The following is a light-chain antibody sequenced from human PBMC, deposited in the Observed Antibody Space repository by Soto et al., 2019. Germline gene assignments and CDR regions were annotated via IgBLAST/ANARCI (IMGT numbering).Light chain of an antibody. CDR3: QQYNNWEET. J-gene: IGKJ1*01. CDR1: QSVSSN. V-gene: IGKV3-15*01. CDR2: GAS. Sequence: EIVMTQSPATLSVSPGERATLSCMASQSVSSNLAWYQQKPGQAPRLLIYGASTRATGIPARFSGSGSGTEFTLTISSLQSEDFAFYYCQQYNNWEETFGQGTKVEIK.